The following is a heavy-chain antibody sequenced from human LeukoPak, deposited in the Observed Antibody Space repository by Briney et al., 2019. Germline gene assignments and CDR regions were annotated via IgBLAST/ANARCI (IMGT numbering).Heavy chain of an antibody. Sequence: PGGSLRLSCAASGFTFSDYYMSWIRQAPGKGLEWVSYISSSGSTIYYADSVKGRFTISRDNAKNSLYLQMNSLRAEDTAVYYCARDRRAMVRGAPFDYWGQGTLVTVSS. CDR2: ISSSGSTI. CDR3: ARDRRAMVRGAPFDY. D-gene: IGHD5-18*01. V-gene: IGHV3-11*01. CDR1: GFTFSDYY. J-gene: IGHJ4*02.